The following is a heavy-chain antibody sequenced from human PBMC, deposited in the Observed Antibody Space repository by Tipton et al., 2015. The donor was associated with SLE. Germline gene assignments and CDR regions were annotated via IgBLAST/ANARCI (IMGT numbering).Heavy chain of an antibody. Sequence: LRLSCAASGFTFSSYSMNWVRQAPGKGLEWVSHISSSSSTIYYADSVKGRFTISSYNAKNSLYLQMNSLGAEDTAAYYCACSWHCGGDCWPDAFDIWGQGTVVTVSS. CDR2: ISSSSSTI. CDR3: ACSWHCGGDCWPDAFDI. J-gene: IGHJ3*02. CDR1: GFTFSSYS. D-gene: IGHD2-21*01. V-gene: IGHV3-48*01.